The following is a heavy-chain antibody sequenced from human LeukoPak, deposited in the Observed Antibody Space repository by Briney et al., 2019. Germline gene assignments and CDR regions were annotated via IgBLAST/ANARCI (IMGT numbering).Heavy chain of an antibody. Sequence: GGSLRLSCAASGFTFSSYSMNWVRHAPGKGLEWVSSISSSSSYIYYADSVKGRFTISRDNAKNSLYLQMSSLRAEDTAVYYCARDRAAAGTDLDYWGQGTLVTVSS. D-gene: IGHD6-13*01. CDR3: ARDRAAAGTDLDY. J-gene: IGHJ4*02. CDR2: ISSSSSYI. V-gene: IGHV3-21*01. CDR1: GFTFSSYS.